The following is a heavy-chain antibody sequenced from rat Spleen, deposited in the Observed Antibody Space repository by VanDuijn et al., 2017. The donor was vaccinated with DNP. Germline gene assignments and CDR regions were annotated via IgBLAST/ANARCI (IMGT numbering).Heavy chain of an antibody. CDR1: GFSFSDYY. V-gene: IGHV5-22*01. J-gene: IGHJ2*01. Sequence: EVQLVESGGGLVQPGRSLKLSCAASGFSFSDYYMAWVRQPHPKGLEWVAYIRYDCGSTYYGDFVKGRFTISRDNAKSTLDLQMNILRSEDMATYYCARWYSSGYYFDYWGQGVMVTVSS. CDR2: IRYDCGST. D-gene: IGHD4-3*01. CDR3: ARWYSSGYYFDY.